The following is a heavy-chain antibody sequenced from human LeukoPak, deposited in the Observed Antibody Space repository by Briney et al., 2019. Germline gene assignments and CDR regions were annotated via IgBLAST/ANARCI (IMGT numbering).Heavy chain of an antibody. CDR1: GFTFSSYS. CDR2: IGSSSSYI. D-gene: IGHD3-10*01. V-gene: IGHV3-21*01. Sequence: GSLRLSCAASGFTFSSYSMNWVRQAPGKGLEWVSFIGSSSSYIYYADSVKGRFTISRDNAKNSLYLQMNSLRAEDTAVYYCAGGSGAVVRGAWGQGTLVTVSS. J-gene: IGHJ5*02. CDR3: AGGSGAVVRGA.